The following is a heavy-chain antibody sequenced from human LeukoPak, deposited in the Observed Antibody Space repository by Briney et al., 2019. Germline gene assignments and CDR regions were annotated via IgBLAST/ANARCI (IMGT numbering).Heavy chain of an antibody. CDR1: GYTFTGSGWY. CDR3: ARDGPAQMVEFDF. D-gene: IGHD3-10*01. J-gene: IGHJ4*02. V-gene: IGHV1-2*02. CDR2: IQPYNGDT. Sequence: GASVKVSCKASGYTFTGSGWYLYWLRQAPGQGLECLGWIQPYNGDTAYAQKFQGRVAMTRDTSITTAYMELSRLRPDDTAVYYCARDGPAQMVEFDFWGQVTLVTVSS.